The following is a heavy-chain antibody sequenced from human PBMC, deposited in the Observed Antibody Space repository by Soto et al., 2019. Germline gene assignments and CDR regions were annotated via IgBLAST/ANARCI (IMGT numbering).Heavy chain of an antibody. CDR2: IVVGSGNT. V-gene: IGHV1-58*01. CDR1: GFTFTSSA. CDR3: AADPRADYYDSSGGWFDP. J-gene: IGHJ5*02. Sequence: SVKVSCKASGFTFTSSAVQWVRQARGQRLEWIGWIVVGSGNTNYAQKFQERVTITRDMSTSTAYMELSSLRSEDTAVYYCAADPRADYYDSSGGWFDPWGQGTLVTVSS. D-gene: IGHD3-22*01.